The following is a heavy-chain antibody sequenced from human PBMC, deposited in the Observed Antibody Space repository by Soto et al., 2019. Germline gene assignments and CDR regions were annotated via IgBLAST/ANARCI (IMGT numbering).Heavy chain of an antibody. V-gene: IGHV4-31*03. CDR2: IYYSGST. CDR3: ARDFVRYGGSTRFWYFDL. D-gene: IGHD6-6*01. CDR1: GGSISSGGYY. Sequence: QVQLQESGPGLVKPSQTLSLTCTVSGGSISSGGYYWSWIRQHPGKGLEWIGNIYYSGSTYYNPSLKRRVTISVDTSKNQFSLKLSSVTAADTAVYYCARDFVRYGGSTRFWYFDLWGRGTLVTVSS. J-gene: IGHJ2*01.